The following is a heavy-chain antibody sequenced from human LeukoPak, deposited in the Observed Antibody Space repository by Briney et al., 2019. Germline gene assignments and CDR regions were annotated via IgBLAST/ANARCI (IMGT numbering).Heavy chain of an antibody. V-gene: IGHV3-49*04. Sequence: GQSLRLSCTTSGFAFDDFAMSWVRQPAGKGLEWVGFISPRAYGGAAEYAASVKGRFIISRDDSKGIAYLQMNSLKTEDTAVYYCSRNGLVDFDYWGQGSRVIASP. CDR3: SRNGLVDFDY. CDR1: GFAFDDFA. J-gene: IGHJ4*02. CDR2: ISPRAYGGAA.